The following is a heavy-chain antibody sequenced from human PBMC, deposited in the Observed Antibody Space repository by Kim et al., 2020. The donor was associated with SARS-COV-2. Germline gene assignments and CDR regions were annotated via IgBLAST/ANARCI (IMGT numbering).Heavy chain of an antibody. CDR3: ARDGYKHCDY. J-gene: IGHJ4*02. CDR2: II. Sequence: IIQYADSVKGRFTISRDNAKNSLYLQMNSLRDEDTAVYYCARDGYKHCDYWGQGTLVTVPS. D-gene: IGHD2-2*02. V-gene: IGHV3-48*02.